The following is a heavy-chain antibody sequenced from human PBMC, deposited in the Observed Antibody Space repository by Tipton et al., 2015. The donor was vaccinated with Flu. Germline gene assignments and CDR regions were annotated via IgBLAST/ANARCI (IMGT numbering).Heavy chain of an antibody. CDR3: ARGLRGGTAAGGYGNWFDP. Sequence: LRLSCTVSGGSINNYFWTWMRQSAGKGLEWIGRIYSTGEVGYNPSLKSRVTMSVDTSKNQFSLELSSVTAADTAVYFCARGLRGGTAAGGYGNWFDPWGQGSLVTVSS. J-gene: IGHJ5*02. V-gene: IGHV4-4*07. CDR2: IYSTGEV. CDR1: GGSINNYF. D-gene: IGHD6-13*01.